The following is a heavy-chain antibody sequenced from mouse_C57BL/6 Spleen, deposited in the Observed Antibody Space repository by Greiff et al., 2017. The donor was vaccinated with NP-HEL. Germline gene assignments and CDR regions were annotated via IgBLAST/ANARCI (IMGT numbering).Heavy chain of an antibody. V-gene: IGHV1-64*01. CDR2: IHPNSGST. Sequence: QVQLQQPGAELVKPGASVKLSCKASGYTFTSYWMHWVKQRPGQGLEWIGMIHPNSGSTNYNEKFKSKVTLTVDKSSSTAYMQLSSLTSEDSAVYYGASKGWLLRWFAYWGQGTLVTVSA. J-gene: IGHJ3*01. CDR3: ASKGWLLRWFAY. D-gene: IGHD2-3*01. CDR1: GYTFTSYW.